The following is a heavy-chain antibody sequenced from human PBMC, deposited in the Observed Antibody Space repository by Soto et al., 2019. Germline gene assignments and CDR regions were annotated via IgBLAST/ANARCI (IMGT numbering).Heavy chain of an antibody. CDR3: ACSYYYDSSGYPNDAFDI. D-gene: IGHD3-22*01. Sequence: PSETRSLTWAVSGYSISSGYYWGLIRQPPGKGLEWIGSIYHSGSTYYNPSLKSRVTISVDTSKNQFSLKLSSVTAADTAVYYCACSYYYDSSGYPNDAFDIWGQGTMVTVSS. CDR2: IYHSGST. CDR1: GYSISSGYY. V-gene: IGHV4-38-2*01. J-gene: IGHJ3*02.